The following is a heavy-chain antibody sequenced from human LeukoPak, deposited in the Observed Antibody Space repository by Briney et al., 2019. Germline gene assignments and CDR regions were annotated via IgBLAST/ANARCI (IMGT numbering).Heavy chain of an antibody. CDR2: IIPIFGTA. J-gene: IGHJ4*02. CDR1: GGTFSSYA. Sequence: SVKVSCKASGGTFSSYAISWVRQAPGQGLEWMGRIIPIFGTANYAQKFQGRVTITTDESTSTAYMELSSLRSEDTAVYYCARVGLVYARAPRLADYWGQGTLVTVSS. D-gene: IGHD2-8*01. CDR3: ARVGLVYARAPRLADY. V-gene: IGHV1-69*05.